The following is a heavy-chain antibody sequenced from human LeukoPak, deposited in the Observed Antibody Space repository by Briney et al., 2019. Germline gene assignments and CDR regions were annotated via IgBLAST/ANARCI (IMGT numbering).Heavy chain of an antibody. V-gene: IGHV1-2*02. CDR2: INPNRGGT. CDR1: GYTFTGYY. J-gene: IGHJ3*02. Sequence: ASVKVSCKASGYTFTGYYMHWVRQAPGQGLEWMGWINPNRGGTNYAQKFQGRVTMTRDTSISTAYMELSRLRSDDTAVYYCARDCSTSCYTRSYAFDTWGQGTMVTVSS. D-gene: IGHD2-2*02. CDR3: ARDCSTSCYTRSYAFDT.